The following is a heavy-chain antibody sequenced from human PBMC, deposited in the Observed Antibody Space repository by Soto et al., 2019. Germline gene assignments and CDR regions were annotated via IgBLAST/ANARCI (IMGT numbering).Heavy chain of an antibody. D-gene: IGHD3-10*01. CDR3: ARMTYYSGSGSYYHDY. Sequence: GSGPTLVNPTQTLTLTCTFSGFSLSTSGMCVSWIRQPPGKALEWLARIDWDDDKYYSTSLKTRLTISKDTSKNQVVLTMTNMDPVDTATYYCARMTYYSGSGSYYHDYWGQGTLITVSS. CDR1: GFSLSTSGMC. V-gene: IGHV2-70*11. CDR2: IDWDDDK. J-gene: IGHJ4*02.